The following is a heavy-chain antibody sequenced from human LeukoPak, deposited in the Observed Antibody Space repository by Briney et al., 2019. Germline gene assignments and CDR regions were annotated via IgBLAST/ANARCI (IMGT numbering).Heavy chain of an antibody. J-gene: IGHJ1*01. CDR3: ARRTPGYCSGGSCYGFQH. D-gene: IGHD2-15*01. Sequence: PGGSLRLSCAASGFTVSSNYMSWVRQAPGKGLEWVSYISSGSSTIYYADSVKGRFTISRDNAKNSLYLQMDSLRAEDTAVYYCARRTPGYCSGGSCYGFQHWGQGTLVTVSS. CDR1: GFTVSSNY. CDR2: ISSGSSTI. V-gene: IGHV3-48*04.